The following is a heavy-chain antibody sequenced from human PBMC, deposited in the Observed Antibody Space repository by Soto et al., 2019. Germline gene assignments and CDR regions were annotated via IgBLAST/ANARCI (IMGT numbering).Heavy chain of an antibody. J-gene: IGHJ4*02. CDR3: AKGSDTSGYYHLDY. CDR2: ISHDGTKK. Sequence: QVQLVESGGGVVQPGRSLRLSCAASGFTFSSYGMHWVRQAPGKGLEWMAVISHDGTKKYYVDSVKGRFTISRDNSKNTLYLQMNSLRAEDTALYSCAKGSDTSGYYHLDYWGQGTLVTVSS. D-gene: IGHD3-22*01. V-gene: IGHV3-30*18. CDR1: GFTFSSYG.